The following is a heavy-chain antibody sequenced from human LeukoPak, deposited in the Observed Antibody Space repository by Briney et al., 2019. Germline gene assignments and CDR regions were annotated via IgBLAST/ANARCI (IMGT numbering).Heavy chain of an antibody. CDR2: IHYSGST. CDR1: GASISSYD. V-gene: IGHV4-59*08. CDR3: ARHSGVNVGNPGDYGMDV. J-gene: IGHJ6*02. D-gene: IGHD3-10*01. Sequence: SETLSLTCAVSGASISSYDWSWIRRPPGKGLEWIGYIHYSGSTNYNPSLKSRVTISVDTSKNQFSLNLSSVTAAETALYYCARHSGVNVGNPGDYGMDVWGQGTTVTVSS.